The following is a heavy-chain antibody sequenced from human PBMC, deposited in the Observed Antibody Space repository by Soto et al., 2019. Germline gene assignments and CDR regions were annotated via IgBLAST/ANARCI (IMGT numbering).Heavy chain of an antibody. J-gene: IGHJ6*02. D-gene: IGHD6-19*01. CDR2: FYYTGST. CDR1: GDSMTRGSYY. CDR3: VRSRVFASVAGMSTYHSYYGMDV. V-gene: IGHV4-39*02. Sequence: SETLSLTCVVSGDSMTRGSYYWAWIRQPPGKGLEWIGSFYYTGSTNYNPSLKSRVTVSADTSNNHFSLRLTSVTAADTAVYYCVRSRVFASVAGMSTYHSYYGMDVWGQGTTVTVSS.